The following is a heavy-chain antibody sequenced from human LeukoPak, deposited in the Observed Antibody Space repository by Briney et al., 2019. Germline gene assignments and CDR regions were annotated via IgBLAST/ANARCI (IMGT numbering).Heavy chain of an antibody. V-gene: IGHV4-39*07. CDR1: GGSISSSSYY. D-gene: IGHD6-13*01. CDR3: ARSSEHQLVRDFDY. CDR2: IYYSGST. Sequence: SETLSLTCTVSGGSISSSSYYWGWIRQPPGKGLEWIGSIYYSGSTYYNPSLKSRVTISVDTSKNQFSLELSSVTAADTAVYYCARSSEHQLVRDFDYWGQRTLVTVSS. J-gene: IGHJ4*02.